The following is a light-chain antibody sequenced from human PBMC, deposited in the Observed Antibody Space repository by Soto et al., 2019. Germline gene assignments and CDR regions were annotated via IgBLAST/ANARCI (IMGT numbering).Light chain of an antibody. CDR3: QQRSNWPRT. J-gene: IGKJ1*01. V-gene: IGKV3-11*01. Sequence: EIVLTQSPATLSLSPGGRATLSCRASQSVSSYLAWYQQKPGQAPRLLIYDASNRATGIPARFSGSGSGTDFTLTISSLEPEDFAVYYCQQRSNWPRTFGQGTTVEIK. CDR2: DAS. CDR1: QSVSSY.